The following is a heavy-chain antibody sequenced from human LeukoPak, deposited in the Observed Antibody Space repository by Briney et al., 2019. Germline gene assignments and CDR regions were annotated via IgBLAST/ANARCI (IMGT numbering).Heavy chain of an antibody. CDR1: GGTFSSYA. CDR3: ARAFPGYCSSTGCSFDY. Sequence: SVKVSCKASGGTFSSYAISWVRQAPGQGLEWMGGIIPIFGTANYAQKFQGRVTITADESTSTAYMELSSLRSEDTAVYYCARAFPGYCSSTGCSFDYWGQGTLVTVSS. CDR2: IIPIFGTA. D-gene: IGHD2-2*01. J-gene: IGHJ4*02. V-gene: IGHV1-69*13.